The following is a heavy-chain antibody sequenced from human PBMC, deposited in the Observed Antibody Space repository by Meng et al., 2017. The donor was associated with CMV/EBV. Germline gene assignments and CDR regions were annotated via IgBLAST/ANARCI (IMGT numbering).Heavy chain of an antibody. J-gene: IGHJ4*02. V-gene: IGHV3-66*01. D-gene: IGHD5-24*01. Sequence: VEVVGLGGGLVQPGGSLRLSCAASGFTVSSNYMSWVRQAPGKGLEWVSVIYSGGSTYYADSVKGRFTISRDNSKNTLYLQMNSLRAEDTAVYYCAREGDGYDKAPYWGQGTLVTVSS. CDR1: GFTVSSNY. CDR3: AREGDGYDKAPY. CDR2: IYSGGST.